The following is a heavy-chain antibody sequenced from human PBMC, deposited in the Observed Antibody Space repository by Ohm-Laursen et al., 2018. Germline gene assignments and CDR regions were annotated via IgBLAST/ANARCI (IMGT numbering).Heavy chain of an antibody. J-gene: IGHJ5*02. V-gene: IGHV1-46*01. D-gene: IGHD3-22*01. CDR3: AAETDYHYSSGGFGFDP. CDR1: GYTFSNYY. Sequence: ASVKVSCNASGYTFSNYYMHRVRQAPGQGLEWMGIINPNDGSTSYAQRFEERVTITRDTPTSTAYMELSSLRSEDTAVYYCAAETDYHYSSGGFGFDPWGQGTLVTVSS. CDR2: INPNDGST.